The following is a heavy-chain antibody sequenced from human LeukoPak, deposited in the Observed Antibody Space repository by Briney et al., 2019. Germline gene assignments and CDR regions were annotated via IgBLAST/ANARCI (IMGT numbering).Heavy chain of an antibody. J-gene: IGHJ4*02. D-gene: IGHD1-26*01. CDR1: GFTFSTST. V-gene: IGHV3-21*01. CDR3: ATEWALAQN. CDR2: LSGSSSYI. Sequence: GGSLRLSCAASGFTFSTSTMSWVRQAPGKGLEWVSSLSGSSSYIYYADSVKGRFTISRDNAKKSLYLQMDSLTAEDTAIYFCATEWALAQNWGQGTLVTVSS.